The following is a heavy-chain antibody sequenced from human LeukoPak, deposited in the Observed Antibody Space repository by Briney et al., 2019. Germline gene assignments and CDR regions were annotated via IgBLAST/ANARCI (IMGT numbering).Heavy chain of an antibody. CDR3: ARGPLVRLPSSFDP. CDR1: GYTFTSYD. CDR2: MNPNSGNT. J-gene: IGHJ5*02. Sequence: ASVKVSCKASGYTFTSYDINWVRQATGQGLQWMGWMNPNSGNTGSAQRFQGRVTMTRDTSIGTAYMELSSLRSEDTAVYYCARGPLVRLPSSFDPWGQGTLVTVSS. D-gene: IGHD3-16*02. V-gene: IGHV1-8*01.